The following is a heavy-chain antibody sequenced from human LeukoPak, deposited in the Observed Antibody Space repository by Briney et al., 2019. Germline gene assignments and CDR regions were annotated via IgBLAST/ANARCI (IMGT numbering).Heavy chain of an antibody. CDR3: AKGGYSNGRYYYYYMDV. CDR1: GFTFSSYG. Sequence: PGGSLRLSCAASGFTFSSYGMHWVRQAPGKGLEWVAVTLYDGTMAYYADSVKGRFTISRDNSKNTMYLQMNSLRAEDTAVYYCAKGGYSNGRYYYYYMDVWGEGATVTVSS. J-gene: IGHJ6*03. V-gene: IGHV3-30*18. CDR2: TLYDGTMA. D-gene: IGHD5-18*01.